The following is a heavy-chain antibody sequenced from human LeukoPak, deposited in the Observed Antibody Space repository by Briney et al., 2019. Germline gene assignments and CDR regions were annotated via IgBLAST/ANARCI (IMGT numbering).Heavy chain of an antibody. CDR3: AKDPNPLYDLWSGYK. CDR2: IGGRDDRT. Sequence: GGSLRLSCAASGFTLTGHTMTWLRQAPGKGLEWVSIIGGRDDRTYYADFVEGRFTIFSDNSKNILYLQMSSLRAEDTAVYYCAKDPNPLYDLWSGYKWGQGTLVAVSS. V-gene: IGHV3-23*01. D-gene: IGHD3-3*01. CDR1: GFTLTGHT. J-gene: IGHJ4*02.